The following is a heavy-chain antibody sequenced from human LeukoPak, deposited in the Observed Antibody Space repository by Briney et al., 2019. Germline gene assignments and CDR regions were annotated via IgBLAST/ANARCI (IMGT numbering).Heavy chain of an antibody. D-gene: IGHD3-10*01. CDR1: GYSFTGYY. CDR2: INPNNGDR. CDR3: ARSFRFYYGMDV. V-gene: IGHV1-2*02. J-gene: IGHJ6*02. Sequence: GASVKVSCKASGYSFTGYYMHWVRQAPGQGLEWMGWINPNNGDRNYAQKFQGRVTMTRDTSISTAYMELSRLTSDDTAAYYCARSFRFYYGMDVWGQGTTVTVSS.